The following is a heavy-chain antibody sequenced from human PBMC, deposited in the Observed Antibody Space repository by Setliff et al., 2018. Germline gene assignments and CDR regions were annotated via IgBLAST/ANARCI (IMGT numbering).Heavy chain of an antibody. V-gene: IGHV1-69*13. CDR2: IMPIFGTI. J-gene: IGHJ6*03. Sequence: GASVKVSCKASGGTFSTYGITWVRQAPGQGLEWVGGIMPIFGTINYAQKFQGRVTITADESTSTVYMELSSLRSDDTALYYCAREEGYYYDSTDYYYYMDVWGKVTTVTVSS. CDR1: GGTFSTYG. CDR3: AREEGYYYDSTDYYYYMDV. D-gene: IGHD3-22*01.